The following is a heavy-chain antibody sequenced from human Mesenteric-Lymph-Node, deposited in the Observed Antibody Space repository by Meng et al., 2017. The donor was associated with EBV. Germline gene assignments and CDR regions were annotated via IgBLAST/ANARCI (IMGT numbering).Heavy chain of an antibody. CDR3: ARVGQWLPIDY. J-gene: IGHJ4*02. V-gene: IGHV4-4*02. CDR1: GGSISSSNW. D-gene: IGHD6-19*01. Sequence: QGQLQEAGPRMVKPSGTLSLTCAASGGSISSSNWWSWVRQPPGKGLEWIGEIYHSGSTNYNPSLKSRVTISVDKSKNQFSLNLSSVTAADTAVYYCARVGQWLPIDYWGQGTLVTVSS. CDR2: IYHSGST.